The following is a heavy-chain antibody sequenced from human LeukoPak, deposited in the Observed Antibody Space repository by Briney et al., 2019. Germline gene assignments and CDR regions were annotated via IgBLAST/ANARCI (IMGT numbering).Heavy chain of an antibody. Sequence: ASLKLSCTASGYTFTSYYMHWVRQAPGQGLEWMGWINPNSGGTNYAQKFQGRVTMTRDTSISTAYMELSRLRSDDAAVYYGARDGGMALFDYWGQGTMVTVAS. CDR2: INPNSGGT. D-gene: IGHD3-16*01. J-gene: IGHJ4*02. V-gene: IGHV1-2*02. CDR1: GYTFTSYY. CDR3: ARDGGMALFDY.